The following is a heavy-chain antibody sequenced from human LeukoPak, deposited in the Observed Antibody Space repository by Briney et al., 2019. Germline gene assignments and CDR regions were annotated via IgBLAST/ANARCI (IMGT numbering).Heavy chain of an antibody. J-gene: IGHJ6*02. V-gene: IGHV4-39*01. CDR1: GGSISSSSYY. CDR2: IYYSGST. CDR3: AILQDLNGMDV. Sequence: PSETLSLTCTVSGGSISSSSYYWGWIRQPPGEGLEWIGSIYYSGSTYYNPSLKSRVTISVDTSKNQFSLKLSSVTAADTAVYYCAILQDLNGMDVWGQGTTVTVSS.